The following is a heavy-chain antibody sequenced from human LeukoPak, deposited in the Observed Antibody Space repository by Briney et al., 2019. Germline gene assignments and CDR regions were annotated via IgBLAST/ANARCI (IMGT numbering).Heavy chain of an antibody. D-gene: IGHD1-1*01. Sequence: GGSLRLSCAASGFTFGSFWMHWVRQVPGKGLVWVSRINPYETPTTTTYADSVRGRFTISRDNAKNTLYLQMNSLRVEDTAVYYCVKDHTGKEDKWGQGTLVTVSS. CDR1: GFTFGSFW. J-gene: IGHJ4*02. V-gene: IGHV3-74*03. CDR3: VKDHTGKEDK. CDR2: INPYETPTTT.